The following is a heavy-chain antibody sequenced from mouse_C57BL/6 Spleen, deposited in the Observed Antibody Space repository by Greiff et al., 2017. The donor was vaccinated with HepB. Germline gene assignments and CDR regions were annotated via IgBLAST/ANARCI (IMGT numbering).Heavy chain of an antibody. D-gene: IGHD6-1*01. V-gene: IGHV1-42*01. CDR3: AGSSTGDMDY. CDR1: GYSFTGYY. CDR2: INPSTGGT. J-gene: IGHJ4*01. Sequence: EVQLQESGPELVMPGASVKISCKASGYSFTGYYMNWVKQSPEKSLEWMGEINPSTGGTTYNQKFKAKATLTVDESSSTAYMQLKSLTSEDSAVYYCAGSSTGDMDYWGTGTSVTVSS.